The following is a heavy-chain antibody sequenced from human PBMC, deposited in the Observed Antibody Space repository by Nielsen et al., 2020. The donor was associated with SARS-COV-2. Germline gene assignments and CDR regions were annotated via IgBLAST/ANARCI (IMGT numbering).Heavy chain of an antibody. CDR3: AKDRDFWSGQGAFDI. CDR1: GFTFSDYY. Sequence: GESLKISCAASGFTFSDYYMSWIRQAPGKGLEWVSYISSSGTTIYYADSVKGRFTISRDNSKNTLYLQMNSLRAEDTAVYYCAKDRDFWSGQGAFDIWGQGTMVTVSS. CDR2: ISSSGTTI. J-gene: IGHJ3*02. D-gene: IGHD3-3*01. V-gene: IGHV3-11*01.